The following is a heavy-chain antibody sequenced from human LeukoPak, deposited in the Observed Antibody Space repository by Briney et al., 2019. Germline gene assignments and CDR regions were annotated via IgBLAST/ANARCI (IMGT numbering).Heavy chain of an antibody. D-gene: IGHD5-24*01. CDR3: ARLFGRELDYYYYGMDV. J-gene: IGHJ6*02. Sequence: GASVKVSCKASGYTITSYAMHWVRQAPGQRLEWMGWINAGNGNAKYSQKFQGRVTITRDTSASTAYMELSSLRSEDTAVYYCARLFGRELDYYYYGMDVWGQGTTVTVSS. CDR1: GYTITSYA. CDR2: INAGNGNA. V-gene: IGHV1-3*01.